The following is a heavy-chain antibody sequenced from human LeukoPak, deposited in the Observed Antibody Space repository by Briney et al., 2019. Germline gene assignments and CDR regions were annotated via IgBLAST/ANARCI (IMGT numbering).Heavy chain of an antibody. CDR2: IKSKTDGGTT. V-gene: IGHV3-15*07. CDR1: AFIFSGHW. D-gene: IGHD3-22*01. J-gene: IGHJ4*02. Sequence: PGGSLRLSCEGSAFIFSGHWMNWVRQAPGKGLEWVGRIKSKTDGGTTDYAAPVKGRFTISRDDSKNTLYLQMNSLKTEDTAVYYCSTTYYYDSSEGYWGQGTLVTVSS. CDR3: STTYYYDSSEGY.